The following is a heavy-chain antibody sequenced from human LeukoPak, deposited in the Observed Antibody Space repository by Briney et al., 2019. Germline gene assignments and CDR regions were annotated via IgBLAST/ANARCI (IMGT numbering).Heavy chain of an antibody. Sequence: GGSLRLSCAASGFTFSNYAMSWVRQAPGKGLEWVSAISGSASSTYYADSVKGRFTISRDNSKNTLYLQMNSLRAEDTAVYYCASWELRLSLNYWGQGTLVTVSS. CDR2: ISGSASST. CDR3: ASWELRLSLNY. V-gene: IGHV3-23*01. CDR1: GFTFSNYA. D-gene: IGHD1-26*01. J-gene: IGHJ4*02.